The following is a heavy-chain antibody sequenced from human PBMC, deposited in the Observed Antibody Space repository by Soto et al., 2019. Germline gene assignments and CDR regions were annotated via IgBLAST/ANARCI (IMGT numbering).Heavy chain of an antibody. J-gene: IGHJ6*02. CDR2: IIPIFGTA. D-gene: IGHD1-26*01. CDR1: GGTFSSYA. Sequence: QVQLVQSGAEVKKRGSSVKVSCKASGGTFSSYAISWVRQAPGQGLEWMGGIIPIFGTADYAQTFQGRVTITADEITSTAYMELSSLRSEGTAVYYCASHTGSSPEGRYYYGMDVWGQGTTVTVSS. V-gene: IGHV1-69*12. CDR3: ASHTGSSPEGRYYYGMDV.